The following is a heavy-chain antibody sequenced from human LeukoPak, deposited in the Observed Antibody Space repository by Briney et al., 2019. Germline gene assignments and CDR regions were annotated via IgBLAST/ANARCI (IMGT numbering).Heavy chain of an antibody. CDR2: IYPGDSDT. J-gene: IGHJ6*02. V-gene: IGHV5-51*01. CDR3: ARLFPDYYYGMDV. CDR1: GYIFTSYW. Sequence: KVGESLEISCEGSGYIFTSYWIGWVRQLPGKGLEGMGIIYPGDSDTIYSPSFQGQVTISADKSITTAYLQWSSLKASDTAMYYCARLFPDYYYGMDVWGQGTTVTVSS.